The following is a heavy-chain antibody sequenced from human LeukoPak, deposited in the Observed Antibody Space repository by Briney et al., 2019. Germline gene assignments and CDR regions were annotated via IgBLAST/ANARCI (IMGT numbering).Heavy chain of an antibody. CDR3: ARDGSFDI. CDR2: INPNSGGT. Sequence: ASVKVSCKASGYTFTDYYMHWVRQAPGQGPEWMGWINPNSGGTKYAQKFQGRVTMTRDTSITTAYMEVDRLRSDDTAVYYCARDGSFDIWGQGTMVTVSS. V-gene: IGHV1-2*02. CDR1: GYTFTDYY. J-gene: IGHJ3*02. D-gene: IGHD3-10*01.